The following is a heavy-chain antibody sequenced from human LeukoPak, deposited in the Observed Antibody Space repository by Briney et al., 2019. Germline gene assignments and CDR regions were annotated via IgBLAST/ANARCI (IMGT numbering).Heavy chain of an antibody. J-gene: IGHJ4*02. CDR2: IYTSGST. V-gene: IGHV4-4*07. D-gene: IGHD3-3*01. CDR1: GGSISSYY. CDR3: ARSNYDFWSGSGYIDY. Sequence: SETLSLTCTVSGGSISSYYWSWIRQPAGKGLEWIGRIYTSGSTNYNPSLKSRVTMSVDTSKNQFSLKLSSVTAADTAVYYCARSNYDFWSGSGYIDYWGQGTLVTVSS.